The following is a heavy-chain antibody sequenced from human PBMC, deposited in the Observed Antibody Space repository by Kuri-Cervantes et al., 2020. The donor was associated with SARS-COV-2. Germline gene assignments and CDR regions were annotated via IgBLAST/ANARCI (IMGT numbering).Heavy chain of an antibody. V-gene: IGHV1-24*01. J-gene: IGHJ3*02. CDR1: GYTLTELS. Sequence: SVKVSCKVSGYTLTELSMHWVRQAPGKGLEWMGGFDPEDGETIYAQKFQGRVTMTTDTSTSTAYMELRSLRSDDTAVYYCARVIIAVAGTDAFDIWGQGTMVTVSS. CDR3: ARVIIAVAGTDAFDI. D-gene: IGHD6-19*01. CDR2: FDPEDGET.